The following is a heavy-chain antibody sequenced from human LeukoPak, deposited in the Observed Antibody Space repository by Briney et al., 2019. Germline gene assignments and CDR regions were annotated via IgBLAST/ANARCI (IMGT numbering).Heavy chain of an antibody. J-gene: IGHJ5*02. Sequence: GGSLRLSCAASGFTFSSYAMHWVRQAPGKGLEYVSAISSNGGSTYYANSVKGRFTISRDNSKNTLYLQMGSLRAEDMAVYYCARDPSNRSYCSGGSCYSGWFDPWGQGTLVTVSS. V-gene: IGHV3-64*01. D-gene: IGHD2-15*01. CDR1: GFTFSSYA. CDR3: ARDPSNRSYCSGGSCYSGWFDP. CDR2: ISSNGGST.